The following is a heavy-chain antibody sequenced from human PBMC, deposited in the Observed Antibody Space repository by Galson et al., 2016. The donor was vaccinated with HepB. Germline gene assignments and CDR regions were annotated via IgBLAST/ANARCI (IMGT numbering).Heavy chain of an antibody. V-gene: IGHV4-39*01. D-gene: IGHD2-15*01. CDR3: ARSDIVVVEEPTPNWFDP. Sequence: SETLSLTCTVSDGSITISSYYWGWIRQPPGKGLEWIGSIYYSGSTYDNPSLRSRLTMSVDTANNQFSLKLRSVTAADTAVYYCARSDIVVVEEPTPNWFDPWGQGILVTVSS. CDR2: IYYSGST. J-gene: IGHJ5*02. CDR1: DGSITISSYY.